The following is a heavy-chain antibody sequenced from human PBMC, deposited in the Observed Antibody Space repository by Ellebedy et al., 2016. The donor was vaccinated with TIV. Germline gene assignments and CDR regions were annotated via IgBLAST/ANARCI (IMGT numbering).Heavy chain of an antibody. J-gene: IGHJ4*02. D-gene: IGHD3-10*01. CDR1: GFTFSSYA. CDR2: ISGSGGST. V-gene: IGHV3-23*01. Sequence: GGSLRLSXAASGFTFSSYAMSWVRQAPGKGLEWVSAISGSGGSTYYADSVKGRFTISRDNAKNTLYLQMNSLRAEDTAVYYCAGRDYYGSGSYGWGQGTLVTVSS. CDR3: AGRDYYGSGSYG.